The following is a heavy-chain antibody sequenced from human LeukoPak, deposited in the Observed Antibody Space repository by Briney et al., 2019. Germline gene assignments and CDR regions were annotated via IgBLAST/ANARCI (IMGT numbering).Heavy chain of an antibody. V-gene: IGHV3-23*01. Sequence: PGGSLRLSCAASGFTFSSYAMSWVRQAPGKGLEWVSAISGSGGSTYYADSVKGRFTISRDNSKNTLYLQMNSLRAEDTAVYYCAKATGNYDFWSGSHAFDIWGQGTMVTVSS. CDR3: AKATGNYDFWSGSHAFDI. J-gene: IGHJ3*02. D-gene: IGHD3-3*01. CDR2: ISGSGGST. CDR1: GFTFSSYA.